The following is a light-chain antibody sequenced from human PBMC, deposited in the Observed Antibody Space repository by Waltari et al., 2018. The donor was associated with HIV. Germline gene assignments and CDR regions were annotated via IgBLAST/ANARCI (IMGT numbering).Light chain of an antibody. Sequence: EIVLTQSPDTLSLSPGERATLSCRTSRIFNSNYLAWYQQKPGQPPRLLIYDVSSRAAGIPDRFSGGGSATDFTLTISRLEPEDFAVYYCQQYATSPKTFGQGTKVEIK. V-gene: IGKV3-20*01. CDR1: RIFNSNY. CDR2: DVS. CDR3: QQYATSPKT. J-gene: IGKJ1*01.